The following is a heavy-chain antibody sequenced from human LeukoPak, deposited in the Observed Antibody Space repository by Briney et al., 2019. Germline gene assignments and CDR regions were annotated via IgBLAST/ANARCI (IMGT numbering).Heavy chain of an antibody. CDR1: GGSFSGYY. CDR3: ARGNRVTTVTTPYRY. J-gene: IGHJ4*02. D-gene: IGHD4-17*01. Sequence: SETLSLTCAVYGGSFSGYYWSWIRQPPGKGLEWIGEINHSGSTNYNPSLKSRATISVDTSKNQFSLKLSSVTAADTAVYYCARGNRVTTVTTPYRYWGQGTLVTVSS. V-gene: IGHV4-34*01. CDR2: INHSGST.